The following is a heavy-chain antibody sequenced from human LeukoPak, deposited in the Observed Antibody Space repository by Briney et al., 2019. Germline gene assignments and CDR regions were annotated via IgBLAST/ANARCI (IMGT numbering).Heavy chain of an antibody. D-gene: IGHD1-26*01. V-gene: IGHV3-53*01. J-gene: IGHJ4*02. Sequence: GGSLRLSCTASGLTVSSNCMSWVRQAPGKGLEWVSFIYSGGNTYYADSVKGRFTISRDNSKNTFHLQMNSLRAEDTAVYYCAREDDGSYYDFFAYWGQGTLVTVSS. CDR1: GLTVSSNC. CDR3: AREDDGSYYDFFAY. CDR2: IYSGGNT.